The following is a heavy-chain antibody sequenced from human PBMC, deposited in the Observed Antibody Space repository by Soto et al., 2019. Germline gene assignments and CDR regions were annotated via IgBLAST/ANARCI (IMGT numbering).Heavy chain of an antibody. Sequence: GGSLRLSCAASGFTFSSYGMHWVRQAPGKGLEWVAVISYDGSNKYYADSVKGRFTISRDNSKNTLYLQMNSLRAEDTAVYYCAKDLEQQLVMGDYWGQGTLVTVSS. J-gene: IGHJ4*02. CDR3: AKDLEQQLVMGDY. CDR2: ISYDGSNK. CDR1: GFTFSSYG. V-gene: IGHV3-30*18. D-gene: IGHD6-13*01.